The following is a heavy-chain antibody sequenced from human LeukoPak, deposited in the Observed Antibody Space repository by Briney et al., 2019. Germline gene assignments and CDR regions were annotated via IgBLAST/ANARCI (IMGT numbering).Heavy chain of an antibody. CDR1: GFTFDDYG. CDR2: INWNGGST. D-gene: IGHD6-13*01. CDR3: ARDSGYSSSWYDAFAI. Sequence: GGSLRLSCAASGFTFDDYGMSWVRQAPGKGLEWVSGINWNGGSTGYADSVKGRFTISRDNAKNSLYLQMNSLRAEDTALYYCARDSGYSSSWYDAFAIWGQGTTVTVSS. V-gene: IGHV3-20*04. J-gene: IGHJ3*02.